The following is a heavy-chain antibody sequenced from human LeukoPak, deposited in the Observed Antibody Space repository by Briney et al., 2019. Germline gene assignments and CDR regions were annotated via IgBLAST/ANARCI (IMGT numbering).Heavy chain of an antibody. CDR2: ISYDGSNK. CDR3: ARTGSELGQALDI. Sequence: GGSLRLSCAASGFTFSSYAMHWVRQAPGKGLEWVAVISYDGSNKYYADSVKGRFTISRDNSKNTLYLQMNNLRAEGTAVYYCARTGSELGQALDIWGQGTMVTVSS. CDR1: GFTFSSYA. D-gene: IGHD1-26*01. V-gene: IGHV3-30-3*01. J-gene: IGHJ3*02.